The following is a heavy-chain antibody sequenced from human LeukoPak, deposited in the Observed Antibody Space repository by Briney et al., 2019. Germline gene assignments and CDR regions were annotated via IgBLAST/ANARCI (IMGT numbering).Heavy chain of an antibody. V-gene: IGHV3-53*01. CDR1: GFTVSSNY. CDR3: ARDQSGSLDY. Sequence: PGGSLRLSCAASGFTVSSNYMSWVRQAPGKGLEWVSVIYSSGSTYYADSVKGRFTISRDNSKNTLYLQMNSLRAEDTAVYYCARDQSGSLDYWGQGTLVTVSS. D-gene: IGHD1-26*01. J-gene: IGHJ4*02. CDR2: IYSSGST.